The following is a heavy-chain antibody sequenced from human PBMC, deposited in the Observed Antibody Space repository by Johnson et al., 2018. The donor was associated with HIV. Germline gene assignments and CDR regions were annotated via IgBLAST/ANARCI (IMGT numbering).Heavy chain of an antibody. J-gene: IGHJ3*01. CDR1: GFTFSSYD. V-gene: IGHV3-13*01. CDR3: ARVLSWWCGALDL. Sequence: VQLVESGGGLKQPGGSLRLSCAASGFTFSSYDMHWVRQATGKGLESVSTIGTAGDTYYPGSVTGRFTVSREDAKYSLYLQMNSLSAEDTAVYYCARVLSWWCGALDLWGQGTMVTVSS. D-gene: IGHD2-21*01. CDR2: IGTAGDT.